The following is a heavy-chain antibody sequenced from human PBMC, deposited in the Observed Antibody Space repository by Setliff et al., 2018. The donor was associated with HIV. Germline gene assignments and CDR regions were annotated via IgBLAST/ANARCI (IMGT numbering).Heavy chain of an antibody. V-gene: IGHV1-46*01. Sequence: ASVKVSCKASGYTFTNYYIHWVRQAPGQGLEWMGIINPSGGSTTYAQKFQGRVTMTRDTSTSTVYMELRSLRSDDTAVYYCARDGYYYDGSAYSTFDYWGQGTTVTVSS. D-gene: IGHD3-22*01. CDR3: ARDGYYYDGSAYSTFDY. CDR2: INPSGGST. CDR1: GYTFTNYY. J-gene: IGHJ4*03.